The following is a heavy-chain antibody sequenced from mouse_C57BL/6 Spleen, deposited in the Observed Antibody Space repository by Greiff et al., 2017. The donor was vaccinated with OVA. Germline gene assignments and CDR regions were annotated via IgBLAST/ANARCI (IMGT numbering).Heavy chain of an antibody. CDR3: TTYGYEDAMDY. V-gene: IGHV14-4*01. Sequence: EVKLVESGAELVRPGASVKLSCTASGFNIKDDYMHWVKQRPEQGLEWIGWIDPENGDTEYASKFQGKATITADTSSNTAYLQLSSLTSEDTAVYYCTTYGYEDAMDYWGQGTSVTVSS. CDR2: IDPENGDT. D-gene: IGHD2-2*01. J-gene: IGHJ4*01. CDR1: GFNIKDDY.